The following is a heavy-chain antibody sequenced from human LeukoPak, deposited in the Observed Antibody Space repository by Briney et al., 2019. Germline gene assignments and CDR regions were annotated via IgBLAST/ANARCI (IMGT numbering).Heavy chain of an antibody. Sequence: GGSLRLSCAASGFTFSSSPLSWVRQAPGKGLEWVSAISGSGGSTYYADSVKGRFTISRDNSKNTLYLQMNSLRAEDTAVYYCAKDLGSSGWLVAFDIWGQGTMVTASS. CDR2: ISGSGGST. J-gene: IGHJ3*02. D-gene: IGHD6-19*01. CDR1: GFTFSSSP. CDR3: AKDLGSSGWLVAFDI. V-gene: IGHV3-23*01.